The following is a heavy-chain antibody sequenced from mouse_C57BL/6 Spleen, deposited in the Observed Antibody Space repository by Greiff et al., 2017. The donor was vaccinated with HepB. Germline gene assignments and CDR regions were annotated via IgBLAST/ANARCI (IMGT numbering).Heavy chain of an antibody. V-gene: IGHV1-69*01. CDR3: AREGGRRSGWFAD. CDR1: GYTFTSYW. Sequence: QVQLQQPGAELVMPGASVKLSCKASGYTFTSYWMHWVKQRPGQGLEWIGEIDPSDSYTNYNQKFKGKSTLTVDKSSSTAYMRLSSLASEDSAVYYCAREGGRRSGWFADWGQGTLVTVSA. J-gene: IGHJ3*01. CDR2: IDPSDSYT.